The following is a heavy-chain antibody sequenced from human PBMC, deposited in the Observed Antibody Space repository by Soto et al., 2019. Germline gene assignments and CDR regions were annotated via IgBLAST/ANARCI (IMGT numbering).Heavy chain of an antibody. D-gene: IGHD3-22*01. V-gene: IGHV4-34*01. CDR3: ARGPITTNPRFDP. CDR2: INHSGST. J-gene: IGHJ5*02. CDR1: GGSFSGYY. Sequence: SETLSLTCAVYGGSFSGYYWSWIRQPPGKGLEWIGEINHSGSTNYNPSLKSRVTISVDTSKNQFSLKLSSVTAADTAVYYCARGPITTNPRFDPWGQGTLVTVS.